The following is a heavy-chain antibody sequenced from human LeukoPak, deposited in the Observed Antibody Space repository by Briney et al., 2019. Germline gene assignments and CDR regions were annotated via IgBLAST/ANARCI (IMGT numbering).Heavy chain of an antibody. CDR2: ISSSSSLI. CDR1: GFTFSYYS. Sequence: GGSLRLSCAASGFTFSYYSMNWVRQAPGRGLEWVSCISSSSSLIFYSDSVRGRFTISRDNAKNLLYLHMNSLRVEDTAVYYCAKVDRGDYSSSPIPYYNYYMNVWGKGTTVTVSS. V-gene: IGHV3-21*01. D-gene: IGHD6-13*01. J-gene: IGHJ6*03. CDR3: AKVDRGDYSSSPIPYYNYYMNV.